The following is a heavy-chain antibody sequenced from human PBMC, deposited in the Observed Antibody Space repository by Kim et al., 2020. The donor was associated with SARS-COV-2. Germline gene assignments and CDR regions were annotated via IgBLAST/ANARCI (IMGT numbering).Heavy chain of an antibody. CDR3: ARQSPGS. CDR1: GFNLGDFY. D-gene: IGHD2-15*01. V-gene: IGHV3-11*04. Sequence: GGSLRLSCAASGFNLGDFYMTWVRQTPGKGLEWISYISSTGGTIYYADSVRGRFTVSRDNAKNLLYLQMNSRTAEDTAVYYCARQSPGSWGQGTLVTVSS. J-gene: IGHJ4*02. CDR2: ISSTGGTI.